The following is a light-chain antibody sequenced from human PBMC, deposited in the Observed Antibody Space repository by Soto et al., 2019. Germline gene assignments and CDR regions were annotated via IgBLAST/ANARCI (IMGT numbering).Light chain of an antibody. V-gene: IGLV2-14*01. J-gene: IGLJ3*02. Sequence: QPVLTQPASVSGSPGQSITISCTGTSSDVGGYNYVSWYQQHPGKAPKLMIYDVSNRPSGVSNRFSGSKSGNTASLTISGLQADDEADYYCSSYTSSSTLVVFGGGTELTVL. CDR3: SSYTSSSTLVV. CDR1: SSDVGGYNY. CDR2: DVS.